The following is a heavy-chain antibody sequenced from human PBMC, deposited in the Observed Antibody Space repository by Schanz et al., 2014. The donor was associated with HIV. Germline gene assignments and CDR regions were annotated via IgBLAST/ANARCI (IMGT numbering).Heavy chain of an antibody. V-gene: IGHV1-18*01. D-gene: IGHD3-9*01. J-gene: IGHJ4*02. CDR2: INTYYSTP. CDR3: ARKQQLTGEIDH. CDR1: GYTFSNYD. Sequence: HLVQSGTEVKKPGASVKVSCEASGYTFSNYDIVWVRQAPGQRLQWVAWINTYYSTPHYAQRLQGRVTMTRDKSTSTVYMEMRSLRSDDTAVYYCARKQQLTGEIDHWGQGNLVTVSS.